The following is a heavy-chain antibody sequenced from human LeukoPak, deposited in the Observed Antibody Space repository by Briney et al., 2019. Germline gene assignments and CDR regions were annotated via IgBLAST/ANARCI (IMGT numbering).Heavy chain of an antibody. CDR2: ISGSGGST. CDR3: AKDIVPYCSGGSCSDAFDI. D-gene: IGHD2-15*01. Sequence: GGSLRLSCAASGFTVSSNYMSWVRQAPGKGLEWVSAISGSGGSTYYADSVKGRFTISRDNSKNTLYLQMNSLRAEDTAVYYCAKDIVPYCSGGSCSDAFDIWGQGTMVTVSS. CDR1: GFTVSSNY. J-gene: IGHJ3*02. V-gene: IGHV3-23*01.